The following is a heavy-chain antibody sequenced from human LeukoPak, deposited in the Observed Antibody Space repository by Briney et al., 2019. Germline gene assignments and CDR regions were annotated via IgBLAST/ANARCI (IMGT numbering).Heavy chain of an antibody. J-gene: IGHJ5*02. CDR2: INPNSGGT. Sequence: ASVKVSCKASGYTFTSYYMHWVRQAPGQGLEWMGWINPNSGGTNYAQKFQGRVTMTRDTSISTAYMELSRLRSDDTAVYYCARDLGVTVVIGSWFDPWGQGTLVTVSS. CDR3: ARDLGVTVVIGSWFDP. V-gene: IGHV1-2*02. CDR1: GYTFTSYY. D-gene: IGHD3-22*01.